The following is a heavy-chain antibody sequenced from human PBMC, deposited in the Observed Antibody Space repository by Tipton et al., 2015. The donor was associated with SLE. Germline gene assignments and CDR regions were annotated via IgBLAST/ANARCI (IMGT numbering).Heavy chain of an antibody. Sequence: TLSLTCTVSGGSISTYYWTWIRQPPGKGLEWIGDIYYSGSTNYNPSLKGRLTLSLDTSKSQFSLKLTSVTAADTAVYYCARVDPRSSSSGLYDYWGQGTLVTVSS. CDR3: ARVDPRSSSSGLYDY. V-gene: IGHV4-59*01. J-gene: IGHJ4*02. CDR2: IYYSGST. D-gene: IGHD6-6*01. CDR1: GGSISTYY.